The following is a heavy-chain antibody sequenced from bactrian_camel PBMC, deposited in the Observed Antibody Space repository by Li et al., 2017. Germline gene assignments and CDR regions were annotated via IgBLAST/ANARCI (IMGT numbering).Heavy chain of an antibody. Sequence: HVQLVESGGGSVQAGGSLTLSCVVSASNDYCLGWVRLAPGKEIEGVAAIYSDGHTNYRDSVKGRFTISKDNAKNILYLQMSSLKPEDTAMYFCALDRGPYAGKCRLSQQRTTVFYEYNFWGQGTQVTVS. D-gene: IGHD3*01. CDR2: IYSDGHT. CDR3: ALDRGPYAGKCRLSQQRTTVFYEYNF. J-gene: IGHJ4*01. CDR1: ASNDYC. V-gene: IGHV3S53*01.